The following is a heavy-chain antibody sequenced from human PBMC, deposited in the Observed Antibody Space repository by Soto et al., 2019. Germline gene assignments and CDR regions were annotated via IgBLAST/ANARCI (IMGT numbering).Heavy chain of an antibody. J-gene: IGHJ6*02. CDR3: ARVVRDLGIGVNYYYYGMDV. CDR2: IYYSGST. V-gene: IGHV4-59*01. D-gene: IGHD7-27*01. CDR1: GGSISSYY. Sequence: SETLSLTCTVSGGSISSYYWSWIRQPPGKGLEWIGYIYYSGSTNYNPSLKSRVTISVDTSKNQFSLKLSSVTAADTAVYYCARVVRDLGIGVNYYYYGMDVWGQGTTVTVSS.